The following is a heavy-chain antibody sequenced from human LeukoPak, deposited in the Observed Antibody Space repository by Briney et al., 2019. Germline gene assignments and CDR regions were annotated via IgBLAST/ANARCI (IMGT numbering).Heavy chain of an antibody. J-gene: IGHJ4*02. D-gene: IGHD6-19*01. CDR2: IYYSGST. V-gene: IGHV4-34*01. CDR1: GGSFSGYY. CDR3: ARHEEAVAGHFDY. Sequence: SETLSLTCAVYGGSFSGYYWSWIRQPPGKRLEWIGYIYYSGSTYYNPSLKSRVTISVDTSKNQFSLKPSSVTAADTAVYYCARHEEAVAGHFDYWGQGTLVTVSS.